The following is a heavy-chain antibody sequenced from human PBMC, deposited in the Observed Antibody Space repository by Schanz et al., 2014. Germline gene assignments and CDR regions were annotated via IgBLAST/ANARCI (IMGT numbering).Heavy chain of an antibody. D-gene: IGHD2-2*02. Sequence: QVQLVQSGAEVKKPGSSVKVSCTASGGTFSSYTISWIRQAPGQGLEWMGRIIPVLAIANYAQNFQGRVTITADKSTSTAYMDLSSLRPEDTAVYYCAGTYCSSTSCYTGYYYMDVWGKGTTVTVSS. CDR2: IIPVLAIA. J-gene: IGHJ6*03. CDR3: AGTYCSSTSCYTGYYYMDV. V-gene: IGHV1-69*02. CDR1: GGTFSSYT.